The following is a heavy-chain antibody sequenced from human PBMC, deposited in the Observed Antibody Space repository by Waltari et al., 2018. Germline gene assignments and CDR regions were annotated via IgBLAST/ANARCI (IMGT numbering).Heavy chain of an antibody. J-gene: IGHJ4*02. CDR3: AKGYSSSWYRFFDY. CDR1: GGTFSSYA. CDR2: IIPSCGTA. V-gene: IGHV1-69*08. D-gene: IGHD6-13*01. Sequence: QVQLVQSGAEVKKPGSSVKVSCKASGGTFSSYAISWVRQAPGQGLEWMGRIIPSCGTANDAKKLQGRVKMTANKSTRTANMELSSLRSEETAVYYCAKGYSSSWYRFFDYWGQGTLVTVSS.